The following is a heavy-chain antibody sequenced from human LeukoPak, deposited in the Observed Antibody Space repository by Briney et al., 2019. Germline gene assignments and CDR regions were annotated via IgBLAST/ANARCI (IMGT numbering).Heavy chain of an antibody. Sequence: PSETLSLTCTVSGASITNYYWSWIRQPPGKGLEWIGCIYYRGSTMYNPSLRSRVTISVDTSKNQFSLRLTSVTAADTALYYCASNVYCDGDCFDHWGQGTLVTVSS. CDR3: ASNVYCDGDCFDH. CDR2: IYYRGST. CDR1: GASITNYY. D-gene: IGHD2-21*01. J-gene: IGHJ4*02. V-gene: IGHV4-59*01.